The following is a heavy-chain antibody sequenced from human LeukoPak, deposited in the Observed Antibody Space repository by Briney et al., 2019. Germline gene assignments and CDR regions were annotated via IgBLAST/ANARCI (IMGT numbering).Heavy chain of an antibody. Sequence: GGSLRLSCAASGFSFISYSMNWVRQAPGKGLEWVSSISSSSDYIYHADSVKGRFAISRDNPKKSLYLQMNSLRAEDTAVYYCAGGATTTRFGRFDPWGQGTLVIVSS. J-gene: IGHJ5*02. D-gene: IGHD3-16*01. CDR2: ISSSSDYI. V-gene: IGHV3-21*01. CDR1: GFSFISYS. CDR3: AGGATTTRFGRFDP.